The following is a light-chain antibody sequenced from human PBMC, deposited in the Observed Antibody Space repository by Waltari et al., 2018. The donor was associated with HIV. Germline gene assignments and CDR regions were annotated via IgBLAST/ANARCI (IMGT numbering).Light chain of an antibody. Sequence: QFVLTQPPSVSAAPGQKVNISCSGSSSNLGNDFVPWYQVLPGAAPQPLIYGNTKLPSDIPERFSGSKYGTYATLAITGLQTGDEADYYCGTWDKTVSVGVFGGGTKLTVL. CDR1: SSNLGNDF. V-gene: IGLV1-51*01. J-gene: IGLJ3*02. CDR2: GNT. CDR3: GTWDKTVSVGV.